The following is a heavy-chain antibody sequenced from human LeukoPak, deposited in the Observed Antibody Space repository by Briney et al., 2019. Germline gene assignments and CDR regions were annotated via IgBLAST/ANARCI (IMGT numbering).Heavy chain of an antibody. CDR3: ARDEGVGDGYNSAFDI. CDR1: GFTFSSYA. D-gene: IGHD5-24*01. CDR2: ISYDGSNK. J-gene: IGHJ3*02. V-gene: IGHV3-30-3*01. Sequence: GRSLRLSCAASGFTFSSYAMHWVRQAPGKGLEWAAVISYDGSNKYYADSVKGRFTISRDNSKNTLYLQMNSLRAEDTAVYYCARDEGVGDGYNSAFDIWGQGTMVTVSS.